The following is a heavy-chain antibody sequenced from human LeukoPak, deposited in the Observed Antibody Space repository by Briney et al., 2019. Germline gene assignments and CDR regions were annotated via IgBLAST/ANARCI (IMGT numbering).Heavy chain of an antibody. J-gene: IGHJ4*02. V-gene: IGHV3-11*01. D-gene: IGHD3/OR15-3a*01. CDR3: AKPGLALRYYFDY. Sequence: GGSLRLSCAASGFTFSDYYMSWIRQAPGKGLEWVSYISSSGSTIYYADSVKGRFTISRDNSKNTLYLQMNSLRAEDTAVYYCAKPGLALRYYFDYWGQGTLVTVSS. CDR1: GFTFSDYY. CDR2: ISSSGSTI.